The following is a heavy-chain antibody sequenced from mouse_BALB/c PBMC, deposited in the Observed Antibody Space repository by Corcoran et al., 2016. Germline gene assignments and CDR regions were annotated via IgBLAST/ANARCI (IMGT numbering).Heavy chain of an antibody. J-gene: IGHJ1*01. CDR2: IYWDDDK. CDR3: ARCSIYWYFAV. V-gene: IGHV8-12*01. D-gene: IGHD1-1*01. CDR1: GFSLSTSGMG. Sequence: QVTLKESGPGILQPSQTLSLTCSFSGFSLSTSGMGVSWIRQPSGKGLEWLAHIYWDDDKRYNPSLKSRLTISKDTSRNHVFLKITSVDTADTATYYCARCSIYWYFAVWGAGTMVTVSS.